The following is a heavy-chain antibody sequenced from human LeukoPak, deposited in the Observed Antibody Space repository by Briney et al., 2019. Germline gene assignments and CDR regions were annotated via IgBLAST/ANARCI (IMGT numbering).Heavy chain of an antibody. J-gene: IGHJ5*02. Sequence: PGGSLRLSYAASGFTFSSYAMSWVRQAPGKGLEWVSSISGSGNRTYYADSVKGRFTISRDNSKNTLFLQMNSLRAEDTAVYYCARAWFDPWGQGTLVTVSS. CDR2: ISGSGNRT. V-gene: IGHV3-23*01. CDR3: ARAWFDP. CDR1: GFTFSSYA.